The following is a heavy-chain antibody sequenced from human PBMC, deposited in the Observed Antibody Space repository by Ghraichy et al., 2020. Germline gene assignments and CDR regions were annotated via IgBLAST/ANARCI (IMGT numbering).Heavy chain of an antibody. CDR3: ATEADYGSGGYEDY. D-gene: IGHD3-10*01. Sequence: GESLNISCKSSGHSFSSYWIHWVRQMPGKGLEWMGNINPRDSYTNYSPSSQGHVTISADRSIGTAYLQWNSLRASDSAMYYCATEADYGSGGYEDYWGQGTLVTVSS. J-gene: IGHJ4*02. CDR2: INPRDSYT. V-gene: IGHV5-10-1*01. CDR1: GHSFSSYW.